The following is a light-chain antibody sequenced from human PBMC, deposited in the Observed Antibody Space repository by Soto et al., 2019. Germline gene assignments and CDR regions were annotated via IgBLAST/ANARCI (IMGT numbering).Light chain of an antibody. CDR2: AAS. CDR3: QQSYSTPRA. Sequence: DIQMTQSPSSLSASVGDRVTLTCRASQSISSYLNWYQQKPGKAPKLLIYAASSLQSGVPSRFSGSGSGTDFTLTISSLQPEDFGTYYCQQSYSTPRAFGGGTKVEIK. CDR1: QSISSY. V-gene: IGKV1-39*01. J-gene: IGKJ4*01.